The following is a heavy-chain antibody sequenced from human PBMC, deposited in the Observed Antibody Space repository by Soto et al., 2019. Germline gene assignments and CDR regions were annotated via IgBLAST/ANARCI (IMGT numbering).Heavy chain of an antibody. J-gene: IGHJ4*02. CDR1: GFTFSGYA. CDR2: ISYDGSNK. V-gene: IGHV3-30*18. Sequence: QVQLVESGGGVVQPGRSLRLSCAASGFTFSGYAMHWVRQAPDKGLEWVAVISYDGSNKYYADSVKGRFTISRDNSKNTLYLQMDSLRPEDTAVYYCAKNARYSWSYLDYWGQETLVTVSS. D-gene: IGHD1-26*01. CDR3: AKNARYSWSYLDY.